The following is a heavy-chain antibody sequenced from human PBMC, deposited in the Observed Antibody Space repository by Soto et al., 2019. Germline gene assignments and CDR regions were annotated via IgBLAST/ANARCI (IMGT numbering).Heavy chain of an antibody. CDR1: GFTFSSYS. CDR3: AKDLTWPQYSTSWNDFDL. D-gene: IGHD6-13*01. Sequence: PGGSLILSCAASGFTFSSYSMSWVRQAPGTGLEWVSAISHSGDSTYYADSVKGRFTISRDNSKHTLYLQMNSLRAEDTAVYYCAKDLTWPQYSTSWNDFDLWDQRTLGTGFS. V-gene: IGHV3-23*01. J-gene: IGHJ4*02. CDR2: ISHSGDST.